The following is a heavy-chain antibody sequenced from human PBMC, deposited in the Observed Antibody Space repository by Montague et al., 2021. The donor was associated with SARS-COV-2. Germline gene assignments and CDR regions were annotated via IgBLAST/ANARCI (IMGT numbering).Heavy chain of an antibody. D-gene: IGHD6-13*01. CDR3: ASGRMVPYSSSWTTLYYYYGMDV. CDR2: TYYRSKWYN. CDR1: GDSVSSNSAA. J-gene: IGHJ6*02. V-gene: IGHV6-1*01. Sequence: CAISGDSVSSNSAAWNWIRQSPSRGLEWLGRTYYRSKWYNDYAVXVKGRITINPDTSKNQFSLQLNSVTPEDTAVYYCASGRMVPYSSSWTTLYYYYGMDVWGQGTTVTVSS.